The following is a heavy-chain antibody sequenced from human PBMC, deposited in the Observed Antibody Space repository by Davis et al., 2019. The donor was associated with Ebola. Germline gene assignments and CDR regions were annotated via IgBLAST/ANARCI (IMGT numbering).Heavy chain of an antibody. CDR1: GFTLSSYW. V-gene: IGHV3-7*04. CDR2: IKQDGSER. D-gene: IGHD2-15*01. CDR3: ARGGFIFAY. J-gene: IGHJ4*02. Sequence: PGGSLRLSCAASGFTLSSYWMSWVRQAPGKGLEWVANIKQDGSERYYVDSVKGRFTISRDNAKNSLYLQMNSLRADDTAVYYCARGGFIFAYWGQGTLVTVSS.